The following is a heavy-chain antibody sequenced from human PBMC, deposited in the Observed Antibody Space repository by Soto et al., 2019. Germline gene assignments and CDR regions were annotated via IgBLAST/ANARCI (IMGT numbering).Heavy chain of an antibody. V-gene: IGHV3-9*01. J-gene: IGHJ3*01. CDR1: GFSFHDYV. Sequence: EVKLVESGGGLVQPGRSLRLSCAGSGFSFHDYVMHWVRQAPGKGLEWVSGISYNSRVIDYADSVKGRFTISRDNAENSLYLQMNSLTAEDTALYYCVTPNSDSFSEGFNLWGQGTMVTVSS. D-gene: IGHD1-26*01. CDR3: VTPNSDSFSEGFNL. CDR2: ISYNSRVI.